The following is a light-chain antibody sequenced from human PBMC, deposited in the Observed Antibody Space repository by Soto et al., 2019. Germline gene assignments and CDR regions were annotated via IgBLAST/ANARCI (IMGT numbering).Light chain of an antibody. Sequence: QSALTQPHSVSGSPGQSVTISCTGTSSVVGGYSYVSWYQQHPGKAPELIIYDVTERPSGVPDRFSGSKSGNTASLTISGLQAEDEADSSCCSYTGRSSYVFGLGTKVTDL. CDR1: SSVVGGYSY. CDR2: DVT. CDR3: CSYTGRSSYV. J-gene: IGLJ1*01. V-gene: IGLV2-11*01.